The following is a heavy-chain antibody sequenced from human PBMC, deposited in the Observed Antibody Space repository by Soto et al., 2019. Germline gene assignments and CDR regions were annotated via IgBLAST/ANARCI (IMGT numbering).Heavy chain of an antibody. CDR2: ISNNGNT. Sequence: SETLSLTCTVSGGSIRNYYWSWIRQPPGKGLEWIGYISNNGNTNYNPSLRSRVTLSIDTSKNQFSLSLTSVTAADKAVYYCARHNYEAPRDHGIAVAGTPGWAALDIWGQGTMVTVSS. CDR1: GGSIRNYY. CDR3: ARHNYEAPRDHGIAVAGTPGWAALDI. V-gene: IGHV4-59*08. J-gene: IGHJ3*02. D-gene: IGHD6-19*01.